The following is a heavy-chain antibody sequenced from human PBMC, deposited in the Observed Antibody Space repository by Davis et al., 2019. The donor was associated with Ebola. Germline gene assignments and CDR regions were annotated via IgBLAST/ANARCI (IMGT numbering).Heavy chain of an antibody. D-gene: IGHD4-17*01. Sequence: GSLRLSCAVYGGSFSGYYWSWIRQPPGKGLEWIGSIYYSGSTYYNPSLKSRVTISVDTSKNQFSLKLSSVTAADTAVYYCARIYGDSPFDYWGQGTLVTVSS. CDR1: GGSFSGYY. CDR3: ARIYGDSPFDY. J-gene: IGHJ4*02. V-gene: IGHV4-34*01. CDR2: IYYSGST.